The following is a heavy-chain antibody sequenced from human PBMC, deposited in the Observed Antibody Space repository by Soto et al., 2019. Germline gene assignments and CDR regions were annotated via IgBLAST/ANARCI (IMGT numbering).Heavy chain of an antibody. CDR2: IWYDGSNK. J-gene: IGHJ4*02. CDR3: ARDSYDFWSGPAVGDY. V-gene: IGHV3-33*01. CDR1: GFTFSSYG. D-gene: IGHD3-3*01. Sequence: GGSLRLSCAASGFTFSSYGMHWVRQAPGKGLEWVAVIWYDGSNKYYADSVKGRFTISRDNSKNTLYLQMNSLRAEDTAVYYCARDSYDFWSGPAVGDYWGQGTLVTVSS.